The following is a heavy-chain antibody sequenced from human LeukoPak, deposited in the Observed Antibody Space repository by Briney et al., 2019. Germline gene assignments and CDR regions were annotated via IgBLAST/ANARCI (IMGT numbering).Heavy chain of an antibody. J-gene: IGHJ4*02. Sequence: GGSLRLSCAASGFTFNSYTMNWVRQAPGKGVEWESYISRTGTTIYYADSVKGRFNISRDNAKNSLYLQLNSLRSEHTGLYFCARDLGSGDHGLLVWGQGSLLPVSS. D-gene: IGHD2-21*02. CDR3: ARDLGSGDHGLLV. CDR1: GFTFNSYT. V-gene: IGHV3-48*01. CDR2: ISRTGTTI.